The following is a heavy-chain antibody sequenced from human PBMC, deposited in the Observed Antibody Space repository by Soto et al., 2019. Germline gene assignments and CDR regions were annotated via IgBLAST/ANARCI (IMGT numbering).Heavy chain of an antibody. CDR1: VFTFISYS. D-gene: IGHD6-13*01. J-gene: IGHJ4*02. CDR2: ISSSSSYI. Sequence: PGRALRLSCASSVFTFISYSMNWVRQAPGKGLEWVSSISSSSSYIYYADSVKGRFTISRDNAKNSLYLQMNSLRAEDTAVYYCARDDSSSLDFDYWGQGTLVTVSS. CDR3: ARDDSSSLDFDY. V-gene: IGHV3-21*01.